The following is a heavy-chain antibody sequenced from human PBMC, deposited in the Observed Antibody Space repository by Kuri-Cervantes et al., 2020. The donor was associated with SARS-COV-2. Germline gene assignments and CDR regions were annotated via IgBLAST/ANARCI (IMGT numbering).Heavy chain of an antibody. V-gene: IGHV3-23*01. CDR2: ISGGGGST. J-gene: IGHJ4*02. Sequence: GGSLRLSCAASGFTFSNAWMSWVRQAPGKGLDWVSAISGGGGSTYYADSVKGRFIISRDNSKNTLFLQMDSLRAEDTAIYYCARGKLWPSSFDYWGQGTLVTVSS. D-gene: IGHD1-1*01. CDR1: GFTFSNAW. CDR3: ARGKLWPSSFDY.